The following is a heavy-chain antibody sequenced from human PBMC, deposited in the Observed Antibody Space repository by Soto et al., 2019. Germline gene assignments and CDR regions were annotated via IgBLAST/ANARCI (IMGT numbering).Heavy chain of an antibody. J-gene: IGHJ5*02. D-gene: IGHD2-2*01. Sequence: GESLKTPCKGPGYSFTSNWIGWVRQMPRKRLEWVGIICPGDCDTRYSPSFQGQVTIPADKSISTAYLQWSRLKASDTAMYYCVRQSSSASSRPKENWFDTWGQGTLVTVSS. CDR1: GYSFTSNW. CDR3: VRQSSSASSRPKENWFDT. CDR2: ICPGDCDT. V-gene: IGHV5-51*01.